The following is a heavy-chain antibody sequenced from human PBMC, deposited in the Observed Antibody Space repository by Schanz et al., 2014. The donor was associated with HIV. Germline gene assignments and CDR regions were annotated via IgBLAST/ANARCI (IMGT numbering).Heavy chain of an antibody. CDR2: ISESGGRT. Sequence: EVQLLESGGGLVQPGGSLRLSCAASGFAFNNYAMTWVRQAPGKGLEWVSSISESGGRTYYADSVNGRFTISRDNSKNTLYLQMTTLRTDDTAVYYCAKTEYDSRGNSQSHFDSWGQGTLVTVSS. CDR1: GFAFNNYA. CDR3: AKTEYDSRGNSQSHFDS. D-gene: IGHD3-22*01. V-gene: IGHV3-23*01. J-gene: IGHJ4*02.